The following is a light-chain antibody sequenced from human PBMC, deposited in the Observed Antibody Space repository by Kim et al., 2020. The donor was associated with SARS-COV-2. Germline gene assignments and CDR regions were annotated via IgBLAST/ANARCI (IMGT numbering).Light chain of an antibody. J-gene: IGLJ2*01. CDR1: NSNIGSNA. Sequence: LTQPPSASGTPGQRVTISCFGTNSNIGSNAVHWFRQLPGTAPKLLIYSNNQRPSGVPDRFSGSKSGTSASLAIDGLQSEDEADYYCSAWDDSLDGPEFGRGTKLTVL. CDR2: SNN. CDR3: SAWDDSLDGPE. V-gene: IGLV1-44*01.